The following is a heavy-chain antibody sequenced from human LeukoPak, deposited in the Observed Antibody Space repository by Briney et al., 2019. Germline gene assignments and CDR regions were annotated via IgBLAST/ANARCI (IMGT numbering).Heavy chain of an antibody. Sequence: SVKVSCKASGGTFSSYAISWVRQAPGQGLEWMGGIIPIFGTANYAQKFQGRVTITADESTSTAYMELSSLRSEDTAVYYCARERYRQWPVGYYFDYWGQGTLVTVSS. CDR3: ARERYRQWPVGYYFDY. J-gene: IGHJ4*02. D-gene: IGHD6-19*01. V-gene: IGHV1-69*13. CDR2: IIPIFGTA. CDR1: GGTFSSYA.